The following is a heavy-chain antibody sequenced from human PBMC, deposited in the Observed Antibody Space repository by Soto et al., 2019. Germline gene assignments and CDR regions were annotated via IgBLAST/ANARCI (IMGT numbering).Heavy chain of an antibody. D-gene: IGHD2-21*02. CDR2: IWYDGSEK. CDR1: GFIFSSYG. CDR3: TRAPVTAAGRGDFYYYGLDV. Sequence: QVQLVESGGGVVQPGRSLRLSCAASGFIFSSYGMHWVRQAPGKGLEWVAVIWYDGSEKYYADSVQGRFTISRDNSKNTLYLQMASLRVEDTAVYYCTRAPVTAAGRGDFYYYGLDVWGQGTTVAVSS. J-gene: IGHJ6*02. V-gene: IGHV3-33*01.